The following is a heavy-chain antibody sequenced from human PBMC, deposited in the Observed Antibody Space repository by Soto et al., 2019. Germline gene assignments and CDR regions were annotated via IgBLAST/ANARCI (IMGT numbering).Heavy chain of an antibody. CDR1: GGTFSSYT. Sequence: QVQLVQSGAEVKKPGSSVKVSCKASGGTFSSYTISWVRQAPGQGLEWMGRIIPILDIPDYAQNFQGRVTITADKSTRTVYMDLSSLRSEDTAVYYCATDGDILTGYIDYWGQGTLVTVSS. CDR2: IIPILDIP. CDR3: ATDGDILTGYIDY. J-gene: IGHJ4*02. V-gene: IGHV1-69*08. D-gene: IGHD3-9*01.